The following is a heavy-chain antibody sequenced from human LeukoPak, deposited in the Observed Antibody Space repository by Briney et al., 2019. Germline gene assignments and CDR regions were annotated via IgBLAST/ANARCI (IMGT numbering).Heavy chain of an antibody. CDR1: VYTFTSFG. D-gene: IGHD3-22*01. Sequence: ASVNVSCQASVYTFTSFGISWLRQAPGQALEGMGWISAFNGYTNYAQKLQCRVSMTTDTSTGTAYMELRSLRSDDTAVYYCARAKRYYYDSSGSQSFYFDYWGQGTLVTVSS. CDR3: ARAKRYYYDSSGSQSFYFDY. CDR2: ISAFNGYT. V-gene: IGHV1-18*01. J-gene: IGHJ4*02.